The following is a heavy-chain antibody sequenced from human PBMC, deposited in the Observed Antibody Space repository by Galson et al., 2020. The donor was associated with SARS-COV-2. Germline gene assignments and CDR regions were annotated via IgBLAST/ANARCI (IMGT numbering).Heavy chain of an antibody. CDR2: ISAGSSYI. CDR3: ARVGGMATTPANYYYYGLDV. V-gene: IGHV3-21*01. D-gene: IGHD2-15*01. J-gene: IGHJ6*02. Sequence: GGSLRLSCTASGFPFSSYSMNWVRQAPGKRLEWVSSISAGSSYIYYADSVKGRFTISRDNAKNSLYLQMNSLRAEDTAVYYCARVGGMATTPANYYYYGLDVWGQGTTVTVSS. CDR1: GFPFSSYS.